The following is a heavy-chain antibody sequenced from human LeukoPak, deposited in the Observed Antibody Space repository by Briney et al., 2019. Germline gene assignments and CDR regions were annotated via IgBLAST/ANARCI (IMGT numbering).Heavy chain of an antibody. CDR1: GFTFSSYA. D-gene: IGHD1-26*01. V-gene: IGHV3-64*01. CDR2: ISSNGGNI. J-gene: IGHJ4*01. CDR3: ARVRVGATAKGHYFDY. Sequence: GGSLRLSCAASGFTFSSYAMHWVRQAPGKGLEYVSVISSNGGNIYYANSVKGRFTISRDNSKNTLYLQMGSLRLEDMAVYYCARVRVGATAKGHYFDYWDQGTLVTVSS.